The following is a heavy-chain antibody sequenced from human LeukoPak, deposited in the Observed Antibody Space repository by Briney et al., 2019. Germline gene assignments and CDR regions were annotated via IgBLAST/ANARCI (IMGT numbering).Heavy chain of an antibody. CDR3: ARVLGIAAAPDYYGMDV. Sequence: GGSLRLSCAASGFTFRSYRMRWVRQAPGEGLEWVANIKQDGSEKYYVDSVKGRFTIARDNAKNSLYLQMNSLRAEDTAVYYCARVLGIAAAPDYYGMDVWGQGTTVTVSS. CDR1: GFTFRSYR. J-gene: IGHJ6*02. CDR2: IKQDGSEK. D-gene: IGHD6-13*01. V-gene: IGHV3-7*01.